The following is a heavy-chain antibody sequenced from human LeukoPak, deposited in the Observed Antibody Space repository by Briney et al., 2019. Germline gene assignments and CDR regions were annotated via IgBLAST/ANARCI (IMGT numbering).Heavy chain of an antibody. CDR3: AREHGDYGEDY. D-gene: IGHD4-17*01. CDR2: IYTSGST. V-gene: IGHV4-61*02. CDR1: GGSISSGSYY. J-gene: IGHJ4*02. Sequence: SQTLSLTCTVSGGSISSGSYYWSWIRQPAGKGLEWIGRIYTSGSTNYNPSLKSRVAISVDTSKNQFSLKLSSVTAADTAVYYCAREHGDYGEDYWGQGTLVTVSS.